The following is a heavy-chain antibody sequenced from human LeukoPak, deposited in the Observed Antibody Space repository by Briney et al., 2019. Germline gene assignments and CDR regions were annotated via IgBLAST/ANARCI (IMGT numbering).Heavy chain of an antibody. J-gene: IGHJ4*02. D-gene: IGHD3-10*01. CDR3: VRDRGWFHFDL. V-gene: IGHV3-7*01. Sequence: GGSLRLSCAASGFTLSNHWMTWIRQAPGKGLEWVAHNKEDGTVKDYVDSVKGRFTISRDNTKNSLFLQLNSLRAEDTAVYYCVRDRGWFHFDLWGQGTLVTVSS. CDR2: NKEDGTVK. CDR1: GFTLSNHW.